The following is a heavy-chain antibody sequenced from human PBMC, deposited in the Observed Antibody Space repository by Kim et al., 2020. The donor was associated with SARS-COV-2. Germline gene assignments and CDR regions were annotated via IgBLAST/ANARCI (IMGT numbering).Heavy chain of an antibody. V-gene: IGHV4-59*01. CDR3: ARYSDSSGPRASAVLDY. CDR2: IYYSGST. Sequence: SETLSLTCTVSGGSISSYYWSWIRQPPGKGLEWIGYIYYSGSTNYNPSLKSRVTISVDTSKNQFSLKLSSVTAADTAVYYCARYSDSSGPRASAVLDYWGQGTLVIVSS. J-gene: IGHJ4*02. D-gene: IGHD3-22*01. CDR1: GGSISSYY.